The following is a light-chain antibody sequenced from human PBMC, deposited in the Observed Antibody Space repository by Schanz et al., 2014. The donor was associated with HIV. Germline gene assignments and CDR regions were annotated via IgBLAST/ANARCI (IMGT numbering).Light chain of an antibody. CDR2: AAS. Sequence: TQSPATLSVSPGEGATLSCRASQDINRNLAWYHQRPGQAPRLLIYAASSRSTGIPDRFSGSGSGTDFTLTIRGLEPEDSAVYYCQHYGSSYTFGQGTKLEIK. V-gene: IGKV3-20*01. CDR1: QDINRN. CDR3: QHYGSSYT. J-gene: IGKJ2*01.